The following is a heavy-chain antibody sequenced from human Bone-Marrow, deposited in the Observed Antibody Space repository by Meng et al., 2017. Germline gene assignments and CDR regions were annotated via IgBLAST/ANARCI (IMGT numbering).Heavy chain of an antibody. CDR2: INPKSGDT. CDR1: GYNFPDYY. Sequence: QVQLVQSGAEVKKPGASVKVSCKPSGYNFPDYYIHWVRRAPGQGLEWMGRINPKSGDTHYAQKFQGRVTITADKSTSTAYMELSSLRSEDTAVYYCARGGSGWYYFDYWGQGTLVTVSS. CDR3: ARGGSGWYYFDY. V-gene: IGHV1-2*06. D-gene: IGHD6-19*01. J-gene: IGHJ4*02.